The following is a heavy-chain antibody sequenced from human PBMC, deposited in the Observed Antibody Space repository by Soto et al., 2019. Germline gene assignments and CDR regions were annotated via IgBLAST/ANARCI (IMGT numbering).Heavy chain of an antibody. CDR1: GFTFSSYG. CDR3: SRDLWSLPEYYFDY. V-gene: IGHV3-33*01. CDR2: IWSDGTDK. Sequence: QVQLVESGGGVVQPGRSLRLSCAAYGFTFSSYGMHWVRQAPDKGLEWVAVIWSDGTDKYYADSVKGRFTISRDNSRNTLYLQMNRVRAEDTAVYYCSRDLWSLPEYYFDYWVQGTLVTVSS. J-gene: IGHJ4*02. D-gene: IGHD3-3*01.